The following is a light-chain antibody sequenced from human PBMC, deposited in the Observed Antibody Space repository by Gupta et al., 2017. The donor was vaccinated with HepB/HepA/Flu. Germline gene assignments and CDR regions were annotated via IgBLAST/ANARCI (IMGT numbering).Light chain of an antibody. CDR1: SSNIGADYH. V-gene: IGLV1-40*01. CDR2: ANT. Sequence: GTISCAGSSSNIGADYHVHWYQTTPGTAPKLLIYANTDRPSGVPDRFSGSKSGTSASLAITGLQAEDEADYYCQSYDSSLNVIFGGGTKLTVL. CDR3: QSYDSSLNVI. J-gene: IGLJ2*01.